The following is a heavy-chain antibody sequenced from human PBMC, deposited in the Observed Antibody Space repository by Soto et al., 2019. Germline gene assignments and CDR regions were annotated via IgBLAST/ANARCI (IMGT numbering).Heavy chain of an antibody. J-gene: IGHJ6*02. CDR1: GFSLSTSGVG. Sequence: QITLKESGPTLVRPTQTLTLTCTFSGFSLSTSGVGVGWIRQPPGKALEWLALIYWDDDKRYSPSLKSRLTIPQDTPKNQVGLTMTNLDPVDTATYYCAHSRCGGDCLQSYSSHYYYGMDVWGHGTTVTVSS. CDR3: AHSRCGGDCLQSYSSHYYYGMDV. V-gene: IGHV2-5*02. D-gene: IGHD2-21*02. CDR2: IYWDDDK.